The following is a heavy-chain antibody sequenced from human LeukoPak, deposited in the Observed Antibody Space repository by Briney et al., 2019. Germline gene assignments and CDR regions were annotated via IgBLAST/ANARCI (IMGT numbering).Heavy chain of an antibody. Sequence: PGGSLRLSCAASGFTFSSYGMHWVRQAPGKGLEWVAVISYDGSNKYYADSVKGRFTISRDNSKNTLYLQMNSLRAEDTAVYYCATTGYWGQGALVTVSS. V-gene: IGHV3-30*03. CDR2: ISYDGSNK. CDR3: ATTGY. CDR1: GFTFSSYG. J-gene: IGHJ4*02. D-gene: IGHD1-1*01.